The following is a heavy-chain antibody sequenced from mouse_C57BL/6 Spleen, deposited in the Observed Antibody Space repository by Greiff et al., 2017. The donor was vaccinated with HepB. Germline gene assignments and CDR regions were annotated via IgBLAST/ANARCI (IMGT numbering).Heavy chain of an antibody. CDR2: IYPGDGDT. V-gene: IGHV1-80*01. CDR3: ARDHGYDGYSAWFAY. Sequence: QVQLQQSGAELVKPGASVKISCKASGYAFSSYWMNWVKQRPGKGLEWIGQIYPGDGDTNYNGKFKGKATLTADKSSSTAYMQLSSLTSEDSAVYFWARDHGYDGYSAWFAYWGQGTLVTVSA. J-gene: IGHJ3*01. D-gene: IGHD2-3*01. CDR1: GYAFSSYW.